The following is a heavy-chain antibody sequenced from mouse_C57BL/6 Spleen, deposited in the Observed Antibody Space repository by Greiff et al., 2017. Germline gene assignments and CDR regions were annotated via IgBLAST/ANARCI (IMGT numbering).Heavy chain of an antibody. J-gene: IGHJ3*01. CDR1: GFTFSSYA. D-gene: IGHD2-3*01. CDR2: ISSGGDYI. Sequence: EVKLMESGEGLVKPGGSLKLSCAASGFTFSSYAMSWVRQTPEKRLEWVAYISSGGDYIYYADTVKGRFTISRDNARNTLYLQMSSLKSEDTAMYYCTRVYDGYYWFAYWGQGTLVTVSA. V-gene: IGHV5-9-1*02. CDR3: TRVYDGYYWFAY.